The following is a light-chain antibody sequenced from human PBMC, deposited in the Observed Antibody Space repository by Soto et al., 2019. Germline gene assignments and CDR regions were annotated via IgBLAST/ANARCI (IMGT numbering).Light chain of an antibody. CDR1: QSISSY. CDR2: DAS. Sequence: EIVLTQSPATLSLSPGERTTLSCRASQSISSYLAWYQQKPGQAPRILIYDASKRATGIPARFSGSGSGTDFTLTISSLEPEEFAVYYGQQRSNWGLTFGGGTKVEIK. CDR3: QQRSNWGLT. V-gene: IGKV3-11*01. J-gene: IGKJ4*01.